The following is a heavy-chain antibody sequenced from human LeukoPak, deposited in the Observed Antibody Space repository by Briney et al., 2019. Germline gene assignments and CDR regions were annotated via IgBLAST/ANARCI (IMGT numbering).Heavy chain of an antibody. CDR3: ARVGISGYESDY. CDR1: GGSISSGGYY. CDR2: IYHSGST. D-gene: IGHD5-12*01. Sequence: SQTLSLTCTVSGGSISSGGYYWSWIRQPPGKGLEWIGYIYHSGSTYYNPSLKSRVTISVDRSKNQFSLKLSSVTAADTAVYYCARVGISGYESDYWGQGTLVTVSS. J-gene: IGHJ4*02. V-gene: IGHV4-30-2*01.